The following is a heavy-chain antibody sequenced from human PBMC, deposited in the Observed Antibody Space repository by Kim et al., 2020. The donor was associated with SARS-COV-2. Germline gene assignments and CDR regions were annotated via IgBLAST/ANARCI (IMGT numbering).Heavy chain of an antibody. V-gene: IGHV4-30-2*05. CDR3: ARVARVIALYYYYYYYMDV. D-gene: IGHD3-16*02. J-gene: IGHJ6*03. Sequence: SRVTISVDTSKNQFSLKLSSVTAADTAVYYCARVARVIALYYYYYYYMDVWGKGTTVTVSS.